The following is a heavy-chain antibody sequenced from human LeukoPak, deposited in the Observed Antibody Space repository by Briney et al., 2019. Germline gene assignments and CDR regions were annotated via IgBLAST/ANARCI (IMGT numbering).Heavy chain of an antibody. CDR1: GYTFTSYG. CDR2: ISAKNGNT. CDR3: AMDGIRLLGGDY. D-gene: IGHD7-27*01. V-gene: IGHV1-18*01. Sequence: HGASVKVSCEASGYTFTSYGISWVRQAPGQGLEWMGWISAKNGNTNYAQKLQERVTMTTNTSTSTAYMGLRSLGSDDTAVYYGAMDGIRLLGGDYWGQGTLVTVSS. J-gene: IGHJ4*02.